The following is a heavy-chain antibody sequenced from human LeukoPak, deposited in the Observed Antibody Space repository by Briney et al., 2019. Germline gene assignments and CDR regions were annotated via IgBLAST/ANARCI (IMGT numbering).Heavy chain of an antibody. V-gene: IGHV3-33*06. CDR3: AKDRNGLYYYYGMDV. CDR1: GFTFSSYG. CDR2: IWYDGSNK. Sequence: GGSLRLSCAASGFTFSSYGMHWVRQAPGKGLEWVALIWYDGSNKYYADSVKGRFTISRDSSKNTLYLQMNSLRAEDTAVYYCAKDRNGLYYYYGMDVWGQGTTVTVSS. D-gene: IGHD1-1*01. J-gene: IGHJ6*02.